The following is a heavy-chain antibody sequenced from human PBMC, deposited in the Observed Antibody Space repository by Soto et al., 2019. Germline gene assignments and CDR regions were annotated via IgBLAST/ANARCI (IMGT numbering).Heavy chain of an antibody. CDR2: IYYSGST. D-gene: IGHD6-6*01. CDR1: GGSISSGDYY. CDR3: ARRIAARPVSYYYGMDV. J-gene: IGHJ6*02. V-gene: IGHV4-30-4*01. Sequence: QVQLQESGPGLVKPSQTLSLTCTVSGGSISSGDYYWSWIRQPPGKGLEWIEYIYYSGSTYYNPSLKSRVTISVDTSKNQSSLKLSSVTAADTAVYYWARRIAARPVSYYYGMDVWGQGTTVPVSS.